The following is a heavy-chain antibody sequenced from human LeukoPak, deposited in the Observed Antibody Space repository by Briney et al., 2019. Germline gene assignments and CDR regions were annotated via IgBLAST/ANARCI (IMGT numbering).Heavy chain of an antibody. CDR3: AREGGYSSSWYLVGKDY. V-gene: IGHV1-3*01. CDR1: GYTFTSYA. CDR2: INAGNGNT. D-gene: IGHD6-13*01. J-gene: IGHJ4*02. Sequence: ASVKVSCKASGYTFTSYAMHWVRQAPGQRLEWMGWINAGNGNTKYSQKFQGRVTITRDTSASTAYMELSSLRSEDTAVYYCAREGGYSSSWYLVGKDYWGQGTLVTVSS.